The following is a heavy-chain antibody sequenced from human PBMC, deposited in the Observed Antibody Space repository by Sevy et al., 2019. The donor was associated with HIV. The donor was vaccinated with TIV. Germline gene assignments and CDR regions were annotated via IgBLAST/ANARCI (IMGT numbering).Heavy chain of an antibody. V-gene: IGHV4-59*01. CDR3: ARAALIYYDSSGYYPEFDYYGMDV. J-gene: IGHJ6*02. Sequence: SETLSLTCTVSGGSISSYYWSWIRQPPGKGLEWIGYIYYSGSTNYNPSLKSRVTISVDTSKNQFSLRLSSVTAADTAVYYCARAALIYYDSSGYYPEFDYYGMDVWGQGTTVTVSS. CDR2: IYYSGST. CDR1: GGSISSYY. D-gene: IGHD3-22*01.